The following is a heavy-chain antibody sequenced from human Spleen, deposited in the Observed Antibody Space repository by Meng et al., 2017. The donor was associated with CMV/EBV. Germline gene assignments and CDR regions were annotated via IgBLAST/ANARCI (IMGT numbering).Heavy chain of an antibody. CDR2: ISTKNDNT. J-gene: IGHJ5*02. V-gene: IGHV1-18*01. D-gene: IGHD3-16*01. Sequence: ASVKVSCKALGYTFNNYGISWVRQAPGQGLEWMGWISTKNDNTRYAEKVQGRVTMTTDTSTATAYMELRSLRPDASAVYYCARDREFQFGWFDPWGQGTLVTV. CDR1: GYTFNNYG. CDR3: ARDREFQFGWFDP.